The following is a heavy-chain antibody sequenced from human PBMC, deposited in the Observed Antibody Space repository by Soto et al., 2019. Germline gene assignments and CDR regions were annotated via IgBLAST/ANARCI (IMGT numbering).Heavy chain of an antibody. Sequence: QVQLVESGGGVVQPGRSLRLSCAASGFTFSNYGMHWVRQAPGKGLEWVAIIWHDGSDKYYADSVKGRFTISRDNSKNTLYLQMNSLRVDDTAVYYCARDEPSLIRGVDYWGQGTLVTVFS. V-gene: IGHV3-33*01. CDR1: GFTFSNYG. CDR2: IWHDGSDK. D-gene: IGHD3-10*01. J-gene: IGHJ4*02. CDR3: ARDEPSLIRGVDY.